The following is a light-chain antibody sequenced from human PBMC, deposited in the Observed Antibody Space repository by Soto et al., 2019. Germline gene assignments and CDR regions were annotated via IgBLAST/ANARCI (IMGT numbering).Light chain of an antibody. CDR1: QDTNKF. Sequence: IQLTQSPSSLSASVGDRVTLTCRASQDTNKFLAWFQQTPGKAPKLLVYSASTLHSGVPSRFSGSGSGTDFALTTSSLQPEDCATYYCQQLKTYPYTFGQGTRLDIK. CDR2: SAS. J-gene: IGKJ2*01. CDR3: QQLKTYPYT. V-gene: IGKV1-9*01.